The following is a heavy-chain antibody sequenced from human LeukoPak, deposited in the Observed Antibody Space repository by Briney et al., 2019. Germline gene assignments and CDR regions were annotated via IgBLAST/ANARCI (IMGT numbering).Heavy chain of an antibody. Sequence: SETLSLTCTVSGGSISSNWWSWVRQPPGKGLEWIGEIYHSGSTNYNPSLKSRVTISVDKSKNQFSLKLSSVTAADTAVYYCARDRSSGGLVDYWGQGTLVTVSS. V-gene: IGHV4-4*02. D-gene: IGHD6-19*01. CDR1: GGSISSNW. J-gene: IGHJ4*02. CDR2: IYHSGST. CDR3: ARDRSSGGLVDY.